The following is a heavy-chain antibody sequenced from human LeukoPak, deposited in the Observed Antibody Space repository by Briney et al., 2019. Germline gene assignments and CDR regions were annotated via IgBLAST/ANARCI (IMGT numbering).Heavy chain of an antibody. J-gene: IGHJ3*02. CDR1: GYTFTGYY. CDR2: INPNSGCT. CDR3: ARGAYGDYTSGAFDI. V-gene: IGHV1-2*02. Sequence: ASVNDTRKATGYTFTGYYMHWLRQAPGKGLEWMGFINPNSGCTNNVQKFQGRVTMTSDTSISTAYMELSRLRSDDTAVYYCARGAYGDYTSGAFDIWGQGTMVTVSS. D-gene: IGHD4-17*01.